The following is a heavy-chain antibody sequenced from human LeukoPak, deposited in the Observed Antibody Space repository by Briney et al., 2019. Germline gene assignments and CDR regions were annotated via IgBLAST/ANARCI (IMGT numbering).Heavy chain of an antibody. Sequence: PGGSLRLSCAASGFTFSGYWMNWVRQAPGKGLEWVANIKQDGSEKYYVDSVKGRFTISRDNAKNSLYLQMNSLRAEDTAVYYCATKSNSAFGYWGQGILVTVSS. CDR2: IKQDGSEK. CDR1: GFTFSGYW. V-gene: IGHV3-7*03. J-gene: IGHJ4*02. D-gene: IGHD4-11*01. CDR3: ATKSNSAFGY.